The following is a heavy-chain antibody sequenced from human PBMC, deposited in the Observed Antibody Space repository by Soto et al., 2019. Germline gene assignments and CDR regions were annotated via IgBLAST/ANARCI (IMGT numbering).Heavy chain of an antibody. CDR2: FNPDSGGT. J-gene: IGHJ4*02. V-gene: IGHV1-2*02. CDR1: GYTFTGYY. CDR3: ATSGPSRQPYYFDY. D-gene: IGHD6-13*01. Sequence: ASVKVSCKASGYTFTGYYMHWVRQAPGQGLEWMGWFNPDSGGTIYAQKFQGRVTMTEDTSTDTAYMELSSLRSEDTAVYYCATSGPSRQPYYFDYWGQGTLVTVAS.